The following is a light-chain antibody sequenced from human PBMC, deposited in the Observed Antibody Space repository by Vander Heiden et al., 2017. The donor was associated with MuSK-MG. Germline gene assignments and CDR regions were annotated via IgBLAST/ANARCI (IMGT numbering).Light chain of an antibody. CDR3: QSADSSGTYVV. CDR2: KDS. Sequence: SYELTQPPSVSVSPGQTARITCSGDALPKQYAYWYQQKPGQAPVLVIYKDSERPSGIPERFSGSSSGTTVTLTISGVQAEDEADYDCQSADSSGTYVVFGGGTKLTVL. J-gene: IGLJ2*01. V-gene: IGLV3-25*03. CDR1: ALPKQY.